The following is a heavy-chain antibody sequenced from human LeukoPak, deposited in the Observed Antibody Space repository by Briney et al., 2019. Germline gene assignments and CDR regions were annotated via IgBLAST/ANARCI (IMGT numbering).Heavy chain of an antibody. J-gene: IGHJ3*02. V-gene: IGHV6-1*01. CDR3: ATTVETGDAFDI. CDR1: GDSVSSNSAA. CDR2: TYYRSKWYN. D-gene: IGHD1-1*01. Sequence: SQTLSLSCAISGDSVSSNSAAWSWIRLSPSRGLEWLGRTYYRSKWYNDYAVSVRSRITINPDTSKNLFSLQLNSVTPEDTAEYYCATTVETGDAFDIWGPGTRVTVSS.